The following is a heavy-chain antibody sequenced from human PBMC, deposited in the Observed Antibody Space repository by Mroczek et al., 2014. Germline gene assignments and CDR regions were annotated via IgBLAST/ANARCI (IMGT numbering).Heavy chain of an antibody. V-gene: IGHV3-23*04. CDR3: AKGGVLWFGETSYYYYYGMDV. D-gene: IGHD3-10*01. Sequence: VQLVESGGGLVQPGGSLRLSCAASGFTFSSYAMSWVRQAPGKGLEWVSAISGSGGSTYYADSVKGRFTISRDNSKNTLYLQMNSLRAEDTAVYYCAKGGVLWFGETSYYYYYGMDVWGQGTTVTVSS. CDR1: GFTFSSYA. CDR2: ISGSGGST. J-gene: IGHJ6*02.